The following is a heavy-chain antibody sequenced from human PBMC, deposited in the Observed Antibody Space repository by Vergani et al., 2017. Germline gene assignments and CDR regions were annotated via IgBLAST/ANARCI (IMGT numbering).Heavy chain of an antibody. CDR3: ARGAHYRLYXFDY. V-gene: IGHV4-39*07. CDR1: GGSISSSSYY. CDR2: IYYSGST. J-gene: IGHJ4*02. Sequence: QLQLQESGPGLVKPSETLSLTCTVSGGSISSSSYYWGWIRQPPGKGLEWIGSIYYSGSTYYNPSLKSRVTISVDTSKNQFSLKLSSVTAADTAVYYCARGAHYRLYXFDYWGQGTLVTVSS. D-gene: IGHD3-10*01.